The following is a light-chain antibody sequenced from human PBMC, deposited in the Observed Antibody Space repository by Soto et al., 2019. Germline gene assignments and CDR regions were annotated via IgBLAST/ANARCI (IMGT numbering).Light chain of an antibody. V-gene: IGLV1-51*02. CDR2: ESN. Sequence: QAVVTQPPSVSAAPGQKVTISCSGSSSNIGKNHVSWYQQVPGTAPKLLIYESNKRPSGIPDRFSGSKSGTSATLGIAGLQTGDEADYYCGTWDSSLTAVLFGGGTKVTVL. CDR1: SSNIGKNH. CDR3: GTWDSSLTAVL. J-gene: IGLJ2*01.